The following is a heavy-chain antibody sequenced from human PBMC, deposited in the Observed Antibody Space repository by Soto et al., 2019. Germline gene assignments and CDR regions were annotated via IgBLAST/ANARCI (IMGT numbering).Heavy chain of an antibody. V-gene: IGHV4-59*01. Sequence: SETLSLTCTVSGASISPYFWSWIRQPPGKGLEWIGHIYYSGSTDYNPSPESRVTISTDTSKNKLSLRLSSVAAADTAVYYCARELVVAATPRAFDIWGQGTVVTVS. CDR2: IYYSGST. CDR3: ARELVVAATPRAFDI. J-gene: IGHJ3*02. D-gene: IGHD2-15*01. CDR1: GASISPYF.